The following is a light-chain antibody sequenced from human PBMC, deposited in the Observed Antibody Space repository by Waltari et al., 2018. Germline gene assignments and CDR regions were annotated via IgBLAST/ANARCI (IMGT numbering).Light chain of an antibody. J-gene: IGLJ2*01. V-gene: IGLV3-21*02. Sequence: SYVLTQPHSVSVAPGQTAIITWWGDNLRSKSVDWYQQRAGQSAVLVVHDDNDRLTRIPERLSGSNYGNTATLTIGRVEAGDEADFYCQVWDSGSGRPQVIFGGGTRLTVL. CDR2: DDN. CDR1: NLRSKS. CDR3: QVWDSGSGRPQVI.